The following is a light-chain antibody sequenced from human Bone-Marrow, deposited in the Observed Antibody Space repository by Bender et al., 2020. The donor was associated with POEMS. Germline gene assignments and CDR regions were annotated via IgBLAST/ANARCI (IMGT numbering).Light chain of an antibody. J-gene: IGLJ3*02. V-gene: IGLV3-21*02. Sequence: SYVLTQPPSVSVAPGQTATITCGGNDIGSKSVHWFQQKSSQAPVLVVYDDSDRPSGIPDRFSGSNSGSQATLTISKVEAGDEADYYCQVWESSGEYCVFGGGTKLTVL. CDR1: DIGSKS. CDR2: DDS. CDR3: QVWESSGEYCV.